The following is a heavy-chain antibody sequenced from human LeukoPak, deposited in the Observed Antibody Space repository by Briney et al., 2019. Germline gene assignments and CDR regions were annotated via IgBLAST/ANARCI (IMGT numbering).Heavy chain of an antibody. D-gene: IGHD3-10*01. Sequence: GGSLRLSCAASGFTFSDYYMSWIRQAPGKGLEWVSYISSSGSTIYYADSVKGRFTISRDNAKNSLYLQMNSLRAEDTAVYYCARRAGITMVRGTNYYYYYYMDVWGKGTTVTISS. CDR1: GFTFSDYY. CDR3: ARRAGITMVRGTNYYYYYYMDV. CDR2: ISSSGSTI. V-gene: IGHV3-11*01. J-gene: IGHJ6*03.